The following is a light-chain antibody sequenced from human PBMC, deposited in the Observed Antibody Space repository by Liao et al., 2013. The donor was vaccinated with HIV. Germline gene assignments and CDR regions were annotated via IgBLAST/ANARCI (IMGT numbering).Light chain of an antibody. CDR1: NIGSQS. J-gene: IGLJ3*02. CDR3: QVWDNNSDHWV. V-gene: IGLV3-21*04. Sequence: SYELTQPPSVSVAPGKTARITCGGNNIGSQSVHWYQQRPGQAPMLVIYYDSDRPSGIPERFSGSKSGNTATLTISRVEAGDEADYYCQVWDNNSDHWVFGGGTRLTVL. CDR2: YDS.